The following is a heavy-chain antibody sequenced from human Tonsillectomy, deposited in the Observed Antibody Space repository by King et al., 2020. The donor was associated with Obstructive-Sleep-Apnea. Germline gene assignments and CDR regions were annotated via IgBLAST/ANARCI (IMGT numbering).Heavy chain of an antibody. D-gene: IGHD3-3*01. CDR3: TTDRLFAIFGVVIMGFDAFDI. V-gene: IGHV3-15*01. Sequence: VQLVESGGGLVKPGGSLRLSCAASGFTFSNAWMSWVRQAPGKGLEWVGRIKSKTDGGTTDYAAPVKGRFTISRDDSKNTLYLQMNSLKTEDTAVYYCTTDRLFAIFGVVIMGFDAFDIWGQGTMVTVSS. CDR1: GFTFSNAW. J-gene: IGHJ3*02. CDR2: IKSKTDGGTT.